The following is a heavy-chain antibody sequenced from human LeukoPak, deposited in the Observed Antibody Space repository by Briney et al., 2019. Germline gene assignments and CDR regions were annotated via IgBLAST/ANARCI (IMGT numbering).Heavy chain of an antibody. Sequence: PGGSLRLSCAASGFTFSTYGMHWVRQAPGKGLEWVAVISYDGSNKYYADSVKGRFTISRDNSKNTLYLQMNSLRAEDTAVYYCAKVGYNSGWYRNWGQGTLVTVSS. V-gene: IGHV3-30*18. CDR1: GFTFSTYG. D-gene: IGHD6-19*01. CDR3: AKVGYNSGWYRN. CDR2: ISYDGSNK. J-gene: IGHJ4*02.